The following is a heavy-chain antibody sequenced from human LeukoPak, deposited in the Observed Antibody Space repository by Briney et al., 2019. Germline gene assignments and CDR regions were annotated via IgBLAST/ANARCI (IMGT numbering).Heavy chain of an antibody. V-gene: IGHV3-23*01. CDR3: AKRVPTNMGSPFDF. J-gene: IGHJ4*02. D-gene: IGHD2-2*01. Sequence: GGSLRLSCAASGFTFSSYAMSWVRQAPGKGLEWVSTIHYNGGNTYYADAVKGRLTISRDNSKNTLYLQMNSLRAEDTAIYYCAKRVPTNMGSPFDFRGQGPLVTGSS. CDR1: GFTFSSYA. CDR2: IHYNGGNT.